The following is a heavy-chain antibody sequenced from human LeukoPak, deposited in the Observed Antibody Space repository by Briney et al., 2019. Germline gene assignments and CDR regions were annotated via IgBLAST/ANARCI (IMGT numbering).Heavy chain of an antibody. D-gene: IGHD3-22*01. CDR1: GFTFSSYA. J-gene: IGHJ4*02. CDR3: ARGYDSSGYYYWTLGPGAGY. CDR2: ISYDGSNK. Sequence: SGGSLRLSCAASGFTFSSYAMHWVRQAPGKGLEWVAVISYDGSNKYYADSVKGRFTISRDNSKNTLYLQMNSLRAEDTAVYYCARGYDSSGYYYWTLGPGAGYWGQGTLVTVSS. V-gene: IGHV3-30-3*01.